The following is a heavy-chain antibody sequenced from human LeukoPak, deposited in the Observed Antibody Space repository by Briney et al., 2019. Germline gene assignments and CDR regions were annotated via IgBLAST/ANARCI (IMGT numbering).Heavy chain of an antibody. CDR3: ASGLEWELPRYLVGDAFDI. V-gene: IGHV3-21*01. Sequence: GGSLRLSCAASGFTFSSYSMNWVRQAPGKGLEWVSSICSSSTYIYYADSLKGRFTISRDNAKNSLYLQMNSLRAEDTAVYYCASGLEWELPRYLVGDAFDIWGQGTMVTVSS. CDR1: GFTFSSYS. CDR2: ICSSSTYI. D-gene: IGHD1-26*01. J-gene: IGHJ3*02.